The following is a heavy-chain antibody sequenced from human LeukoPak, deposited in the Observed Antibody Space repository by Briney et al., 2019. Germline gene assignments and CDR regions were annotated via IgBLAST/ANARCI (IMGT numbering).Heavy chain of an antibody. Sequence: GGSLRLSCAASGFTFSSYGMHWARQAPGKGLEWVAVISYDGSNKYYADSVKGRFTISRDNSKNTLYLQMNSLRAEDTAVYYCAKPYLHSMVRGYYYYGMDAWGKGTTVTVSS. V-gene: IGHV3-30*18. CDR1: GFTFSSYG. CDR2: ISYDGSNK. CDR3: AKPYLHSMVRGYYYYGMDA. J-gene: IGHJ6*04. D-gene: IGHD3-10*01.